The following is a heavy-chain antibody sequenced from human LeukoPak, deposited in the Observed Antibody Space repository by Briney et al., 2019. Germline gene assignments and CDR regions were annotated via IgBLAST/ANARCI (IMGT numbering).Heavy chain of an antibody. CDR2: MNVNTGAT. D-gene: IGHD6-19*01. CDR3: ARDRVGSGWPRPFYFEI. CDR1: GYTFTGYY. V-gene: IGHV1-2*02. J-gene: IGHJ4*02. Sequence: ASVKVSCKPSGYTFTGYYLHWVRQAPGQAPEWMGWMNVNTGATFYAQMFQGRVTMSRDTSISTAYMDLSSLRSDDTAVYFCARDRVGSGWPRPFYFEIWGQGTLVTVSS.